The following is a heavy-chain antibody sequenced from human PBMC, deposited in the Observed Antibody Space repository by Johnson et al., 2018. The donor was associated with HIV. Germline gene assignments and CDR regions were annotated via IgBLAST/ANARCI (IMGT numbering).Heavy chain of an antibody. J-gene: IGHJ3*02. Sequence: VQLVESGGGLVQPGGSLRLSCAASGFTVSRNYMNWIRQAPGKGLEWVSVIYSGGNTYYADSVKGRFTISRDNSKNTLYLQMNSLRAEDTAVYYCAKELADSSGYYVDAFDIWGQGTMVTVSS. V-gene: IGHV3-66*01. CDR2: IYSGGNT. CDR1: GFTVSRNY. CDR3: AKELADSSGYYVDAFDI. D-gene: IGHD3-22*01.